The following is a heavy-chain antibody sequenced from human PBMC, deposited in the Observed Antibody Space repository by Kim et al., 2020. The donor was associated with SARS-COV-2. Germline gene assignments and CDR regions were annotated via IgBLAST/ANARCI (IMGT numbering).Heavy chain of an antibody. Sequence: SQKFQGRVTITRDTSASTAYMELSSLRSEDTAVYYCARSGSGSYGGYFDLWGRGTLVTVSS. CDR3: ARSGSGSYGGYFDL. D-gene: IGHD3-10*01. J-gene: IGHJ2*01. V-gene: IGHV1-3*01.